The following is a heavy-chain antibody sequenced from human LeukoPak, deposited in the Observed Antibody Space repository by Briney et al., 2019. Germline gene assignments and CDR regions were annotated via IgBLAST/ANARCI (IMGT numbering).Heavy chain of an antibody. CDR2: ISWNSGGI. D-gene: IGHD4-17*01. V-gene: IGHV3-9*01. CDR3: AKWTSYGDPNGFDP. Sequence: GGSLRLSCAASGFTFDDYAMHWVRQAPGKGLEWVSGISWNSGGIGYADSVKGRFTISRDNAKNSLYLQMNSLRAEDTALYYCAKWTSYGDPNGFDPWGQGTLVTVSS. CDR1: GFTFDDYA. J-gene: IGHJ5*02.